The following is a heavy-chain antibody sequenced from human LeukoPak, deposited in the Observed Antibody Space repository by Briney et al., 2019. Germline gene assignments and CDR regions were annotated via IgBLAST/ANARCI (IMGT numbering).Heavy chain of an antibody. CDR1: GYTFTSYG. D-gene: IGHD3-10*01. J-gene: IGHJ5*02. V-gene: IGHV1-18*01. CDR2: ISAYNGNT. CDR3: ARDLAPLVRGVIITEPFDP. Sequence: ASVKVSCKASGYTFTSYGISWVRQAPGQGLEWMGWISAYNGNTNYAQKLQGRVTMTTDTSTSTAYMELRRLRSDDTAVYYCARDLAPLVRGVIITEPFDPWGQGTLVTVSS.